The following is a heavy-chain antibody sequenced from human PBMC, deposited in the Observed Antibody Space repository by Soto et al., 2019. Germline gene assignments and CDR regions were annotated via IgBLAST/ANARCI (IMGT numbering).Heavy chain of an antibody. V-gene: IGHV4-4*07. CDR3: ARSPAYGDYANLDT. CDR2: IYSTRSP. J-gene: IGHJ5*02. D-gene: IGHD4-17*01. Sequence: QVQLQESGPGLVKPSETLSLTCTVTGDSVSKYYWKWIRQPAGKGLEWIGRIYSTRSPNYNPSLKSRVTMSVDTSKNQFSLNLNLSSVTAADTDVYYCARSPAYGDYANLDTWGPGTLVTVSS. CDR1: GDSVSKYY.